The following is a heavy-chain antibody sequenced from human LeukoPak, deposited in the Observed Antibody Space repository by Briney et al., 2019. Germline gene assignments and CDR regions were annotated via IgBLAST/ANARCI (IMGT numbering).Heavy chain of an antibody. CDR3: ARASDGSGSYHRSNWFDP. CDR1: GGSISSYS. Sequence: PSETLSLTCTVSGGSISSYSWSWIRQPPGKGLEWIGYIYHSGSTYYNPSLKSRVTISVDRSKNQFSLKLSSVTAADTAVYYCARASDGSGSYHRSNWFDPWGQGTLVTVSS. CDR2: IYHSGST. J-gene: IGHJ5*02. D-gene: IGHD3-10*01. V-gene: IGHV4-30-2*01.